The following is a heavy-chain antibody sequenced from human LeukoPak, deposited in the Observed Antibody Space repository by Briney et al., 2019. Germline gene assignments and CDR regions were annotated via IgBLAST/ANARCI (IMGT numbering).Heavy chain of an antibody. Sequence: PGGSLRLSCAASGFTFSTYWMSWVRQAPGKGLEWVANINKDGNKKYYVDSVKGRFTISRDNAKKSLYLQMNSLKAEDTAVYYCARDDYNFWSGSYAYYYYYMDVWGKGITVTVSS. J-gene: IGHJ6*03. CDR3: ARDDYNFWSGSYAYYYYYMDV. D-gene: IGHD3-3*01. CDR1: GFTFSTYW. CDR2: INKDGNKK. V-gene: IGHV3-7*01.